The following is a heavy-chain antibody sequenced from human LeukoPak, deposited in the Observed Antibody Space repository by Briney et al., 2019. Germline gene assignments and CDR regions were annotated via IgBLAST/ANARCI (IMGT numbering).Heavy chain of an antibody. Sequence: PGGSLRLSCAASGFTFSDYYMSWIRQAPGKGLEWVSHISSSGSTIYYADSVKGRFTISRDNAKNSLYLQMNSLRAEDTAVYYCARLGDRNTPKYGRVDPNGYWGQGTLVTVSS. D-gene: IGHD3-16*01. J-gene: IGHJ4*02. CDR2: ISSSGSTI. CDR1: GFTFSDYY. CDR3: ARLGDRNTPKYGRVDPNGY. V-gene: IGHV3-11*01.